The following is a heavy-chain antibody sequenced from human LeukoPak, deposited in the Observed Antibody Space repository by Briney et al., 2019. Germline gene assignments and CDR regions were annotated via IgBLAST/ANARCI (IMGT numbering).Heavy chain of an antibody. V-gene: IGHV3-23*01. CDR3: AKLIDYYCNRPIDY. CDR1: GFTFSSYA. CDR2: IRAPGATT. J-gene: IGHJ4*02. D-gene: IGHD2-21*02. Sequence: PGGSLRLSCAASGFTFSSYAMTWVRQAPGKGLEWVSSIRAPGATTYYADSVKGRFTISRGNSKNTLFLQMSSLRAEDTAVYYCAKLIDYYCNRPIDYWGQGTLVTVSS.